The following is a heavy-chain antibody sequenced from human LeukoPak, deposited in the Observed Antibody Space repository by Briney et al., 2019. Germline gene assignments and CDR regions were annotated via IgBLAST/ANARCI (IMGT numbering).Heavy chain of an antibody. CDR2: IYTSGST. V-gene: IGHV4-61*02. J-gene: IGHJ1*01. CDR3: ARGPGYCSSTSCLQYFQH. Sequence: PSETLSLTCTVSGGSISSGSYYWSWIRQPAGKGLEWIGRIYTSGSTNYNPSLKSRVTISVDTSKNQFSLKLSSVTAADTAVYYCARGPGYCSSTSCLQYFQHWGQGTLVTVSS. D-gene: IGHD2-2*01. CDR1: GGSISSGSYY.